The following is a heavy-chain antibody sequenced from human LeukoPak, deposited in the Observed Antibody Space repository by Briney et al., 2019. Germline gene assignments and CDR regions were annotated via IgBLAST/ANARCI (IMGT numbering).Heavy chain of an antibody. J-gene: IGHJ4*02. CDR3: AKDQVTMTHYFDY. D-gene: IGHD3-22*01. CDR1: GFTFSSYG. CDR2: ISYDGSNK. V-gene: IGHV3-30*18. Sequence: PGRSLRLSCAASGFTFSSYGMHWVRQAPGKGLEWVAVISYDGSNKYYADSVKGRFTISRDNSKNTLYLQMNSLRAEDTAVYYCAKDQVTMTHYFDYWGQGTLVTVSS.